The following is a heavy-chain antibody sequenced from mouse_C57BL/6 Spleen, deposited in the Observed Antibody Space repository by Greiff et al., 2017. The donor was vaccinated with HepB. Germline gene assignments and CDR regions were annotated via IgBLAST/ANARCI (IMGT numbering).Heavy chain of an antibody. V-gene: IGHV14-4*01. Sequence: VQLKESGAELVRPGASVKLSCTASGFNIKDDYMHWVKQRPEQGLEWIGWIDPENGDTEYASKFQGKATITADTSSNTAYLQLSSLTSEDTAVYYCTTYSYGYEDYWGQGTTLTVSS. CDR3: TTYSYGYEDY. J-gene: IGHJ2*01. CDR2: IDPENGDT. D-gene: IGHD2-2*01. CDR1: GFNIKDDY.